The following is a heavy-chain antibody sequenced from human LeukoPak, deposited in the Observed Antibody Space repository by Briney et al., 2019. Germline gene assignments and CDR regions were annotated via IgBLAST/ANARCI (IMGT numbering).Heavy chain of an antibody. V-gene: IGHV3-7*01. CDR1: GFTFSSYW. D-gene: IGHD2/OR15-2a*01. CDR2: IKQDGSEK. CDR3: ARVGKTVIGPMLN. J-gene: IGHJ4*02. Sequence: GSLRLSCAASGFTFSSYWMSWVRQAPGKGLEWVANIKQDGSEKYYVDSVKGRFTISRDNAKNSLYLQMNSLRAEDTAVYYCARVGKTVIGPMLNWGQGTLVTVSS.